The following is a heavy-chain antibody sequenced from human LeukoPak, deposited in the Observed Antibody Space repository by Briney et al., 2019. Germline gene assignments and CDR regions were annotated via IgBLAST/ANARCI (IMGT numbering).Heavy chain of an antibody. J-gene: IGHJ1*01. Sequence: ASVRVSCKASGYTFINYDMNWVRQAPGQGLEWMGWMNPNSGDAGYMEKLQGRVTMTRNTSISTAYMELSSLRSEDTAVYYCARDSVGATRDQAFQHWGQGTLVTVSS. D-gene: IGHD1-26*01. CDR3: ARDSVGATRDQAFQH. V-gene: IGHV1-8*01. CDR2: MNPNSGDA. CDR1: GYTFINYD.